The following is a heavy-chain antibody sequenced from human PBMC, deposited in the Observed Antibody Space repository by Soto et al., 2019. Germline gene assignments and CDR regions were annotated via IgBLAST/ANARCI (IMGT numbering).Heavy chain of an antibody. J-gene: IGHJ4*02. CDR2: ISAYNGNT. Sequence: QVQLVQSGAEVKKPGASVKVSCKASGYTFTSYGISWVRQAPGQGLEWMGWISAYNGNTNYAQKLQGRVTMTTDTSTSTAYMELSSLRSEDTAVYYCARTRSGYDWSSSFDYWGQGTLVTVSS. CDR3: ARTRSGYDWSSSFDY. V-gene: IGHV1-18*04. CDR1: GYTFTSYG. D-gene: IGHD5-12*01.